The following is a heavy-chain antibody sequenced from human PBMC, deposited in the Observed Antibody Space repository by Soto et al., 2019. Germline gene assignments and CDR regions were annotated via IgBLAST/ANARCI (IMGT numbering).Heavy chain of an antibody. CDR3: ARGVPSNAYFDQ. Sequence: SVKVSCKASGGTFSTPALNWVRQAPRQGLEWMGGIIPLTGGTDYAPKFQGRVTITADKSTKTAYMEVKRLTSEDTAVYYCARGVPSNAYFDQWGQGTLVTVSS. V-gene: IGHV1-69*10. J-gene: IGHJ4*02. CDR2: IIPLTGGT. CDR1: GGTFSTPA. D-gene: IGHD2-8*02.